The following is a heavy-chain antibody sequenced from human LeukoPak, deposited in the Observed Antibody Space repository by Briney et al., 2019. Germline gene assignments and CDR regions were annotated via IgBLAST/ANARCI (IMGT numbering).Heavy chain of an antibody. CDR2: INQSGST. D-gene: IGHD2-2*01. Sequence: PGGSLRLSCAASGFTFSSYAMSWIRQPPGKGLEWIGEINQSGSTNYNPSLKSRVTISVDTSKNQFSLKLSSVTAADTAVYYCARGLRSSSNWFDPWGQGTLVTVSS. CDR1: GFTFSSYA. J-gene: IGHJ5*02. CDR3: ARGLRSSSNWFDP. V-gene: IGHV4-34*01.